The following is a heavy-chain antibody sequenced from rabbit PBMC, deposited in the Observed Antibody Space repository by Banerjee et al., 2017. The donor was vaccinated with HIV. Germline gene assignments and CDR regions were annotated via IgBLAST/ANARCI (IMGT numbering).Heavy chain of an antibody. V-gene: IGHV1S47*01. Sequence: QEQLKETGGGLVQPGGTLTLTCTASGFSLSSYAMAWVRQAPGKGLEWIGIIVAGSGSTYSASWINGRFTISSNTNQNTVSLQINSLTAADTATYFCVRDWGGSSSYTGFDFNLWGQGTLVTVS. CDR1: GFSLSSYA. D-gene: IGHD8-1*01. CDR2: IVAGSGST. CDR3: VRDWGGSSSYTGFDFNL. J-gene: IGHJ4*01.